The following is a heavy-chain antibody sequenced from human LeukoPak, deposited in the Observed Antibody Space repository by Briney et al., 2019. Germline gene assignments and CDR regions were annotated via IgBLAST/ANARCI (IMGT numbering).Heavy chain of an antibody. Sequence: ASVKVSCKASGYTFTSNGISWVRQAPGQGLEWMGWISAYNGNTNYAQKFQGRVTMTRDTSTSTVYMELSSLRSEDTAVYYCARESYGEEDNWGQGTLVTVSS. CDR3: ARESYGEEDN. V-gene: IGHV1-18*01. D-gene: IGHD4-17*01. CDR1: GYTFTSNG. J-gene: IGHJ4*02. CDR2: ISAYNGNT.